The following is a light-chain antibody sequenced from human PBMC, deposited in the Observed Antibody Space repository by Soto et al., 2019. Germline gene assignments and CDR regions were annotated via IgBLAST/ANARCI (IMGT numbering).Light chain of an antibody. CDR2: DVT. CDR1: SSDVGGYNC. Sequence: QSALTQPRSVSGSPGQSVTISCTGTSSDVGGYNCVSWYQQHPGKAPQLMIYDVTQRPSGVPDRFSGSKSGYTASLTISGLQAEDEADYYCCSHSASYTFVFGTGTKLTVL. CDR3: CSHSASYTFV. J-gene: IGLJ1*01. V-gene: IGLV2-11*01.